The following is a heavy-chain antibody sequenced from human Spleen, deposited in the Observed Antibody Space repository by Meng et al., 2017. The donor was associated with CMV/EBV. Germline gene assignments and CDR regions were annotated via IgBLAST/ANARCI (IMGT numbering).Heavy chain of an antibody. D-gene: IGHD3-3*01. CDR2: IYYSGNT. Sequence: SETLSLTCTVSGGSISSSSYYWGWIRQPPGKGLEWIGSIYYSGNTNYNPSLKSRVTISVDTSKNQFSLKLSSVTAADTAVYYCARVRFWSGYSNYFDYWGQGTLVTVSS. CDR3: ARVRFWSGYSNYFDY. CDR1: GGSISSSSYY. V-gene: IGHV4-39*07. J-gene: IGHJ4*02.